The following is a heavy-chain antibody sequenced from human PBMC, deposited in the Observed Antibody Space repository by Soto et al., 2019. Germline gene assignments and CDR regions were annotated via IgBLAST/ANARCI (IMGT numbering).Heavy chain of an antibody. D-gene: IGHD3-10*01. CDR3: AKDPTWFGELSDY. J-gene: IGHJ4*02. CDR2: ISYDGSNK. V-gene: IGHV3-30*18. CDR1: GFTFSSYV. Sequence: GSLRLSCAASGFTFSSYVMHWVRQAPGKGLEWVAVISYDGSNKYYADSVKGRFTISRDNSKNTLYLQMNSLRAEDTAVYYCAKDPTWFGELSDYWGQGTLVTVSS.